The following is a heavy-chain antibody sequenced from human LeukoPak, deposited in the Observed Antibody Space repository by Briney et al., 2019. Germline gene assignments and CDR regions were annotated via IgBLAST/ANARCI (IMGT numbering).Heavy chain of an antibody. CDR1: GDSVSRTNIA. V-gene: IGHV6-1*01. D-gene: IGHD5-24*01. Sequence: SQTLSLTCVISGDSVSRTNIAWNWIRQSPSRGLEWLGRTYYRSKWYNDYAVSVQSRIIINPDTSKHQFSLQLNSVTPEDTAVYYCARGIGWPYFDYWGQGTLVTVSS. CDR3: ARGIGWPYFDY. J-gene: IGHJ4*02. CDR2: TYYRSKWYN.